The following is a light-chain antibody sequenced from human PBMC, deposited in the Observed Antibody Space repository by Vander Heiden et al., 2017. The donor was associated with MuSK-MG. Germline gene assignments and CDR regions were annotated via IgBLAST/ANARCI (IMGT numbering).Light chain of an antibody. CDR3: MQGTHWPWT. Sequence: EVVRTQSRLTLHVALGHPASISCGSSQALVYSDGNTYLNWFQQRPGQAPRRLIYKISNRDSGVPDRFSGSGSGTDFTLKISRVEAEDVGVYYCMQGTHWPWTFGHGTKVEIK. V-gene: IGKV2-30*01. CDR2: KIS. CDR1: QALVYSDGNTY. J-gene: IGKJ1*01.